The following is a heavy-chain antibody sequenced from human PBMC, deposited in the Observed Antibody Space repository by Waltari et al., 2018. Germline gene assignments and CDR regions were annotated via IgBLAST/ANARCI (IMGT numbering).Heavy chain of an antibody. CDR2: INPKSGGT. V-gene: IGHV1-2*04. Sequence: QVQLVQSGPEVTKPGASVKVSCKPSGYTFTDYHIPWVRQAPGQGLEWMGWINPKSGGTYYAQTFQGWVTMTRDTSTSTVYMELSSLKSDDTAVYYCARRSCTGECYAPYVYWGQGSLVTVSS. CDR1: GYTFTDYH. D-gene: IGHD2-8*02. CDR3: ARRSCTGECYAPYVY. J-gene: IGHJ4*02.